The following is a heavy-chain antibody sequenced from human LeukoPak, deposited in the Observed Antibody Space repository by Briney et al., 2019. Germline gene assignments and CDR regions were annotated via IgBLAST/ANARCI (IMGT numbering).Heavy chain of an antibody. J-gene: IGHJ5*02. V-gene: IGHV3-48*01. CDR3: AAASPFSSSWRS. Sequence: GGSLRLSCTASGLSFSSYNMNWVRQAPGKGPEWVAYITADNTTKYYADSVKGRFTISRDNAKKSLFLQMNSLRAEDTAVYYCAAASPFSSSWRSWGQGTVVTVSS. CDR2: ITADNTTK. CDR1: GLSFSSYN. D-gene: IGHD6-13*01.